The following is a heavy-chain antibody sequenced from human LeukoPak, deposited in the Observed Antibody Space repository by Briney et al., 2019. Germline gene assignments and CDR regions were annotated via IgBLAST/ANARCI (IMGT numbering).Heavy chain of an antibody. V-gene: IGHV4-38-2*01. D-gene: IGHD3-10*01. CDR1: GYSLSSGYY. CDR3: ARATLLWFGDYFDY. CDR2: IYHSGST. J-gene: IGHJ4*02. Sequence: SETLSLTCAVSGYSLSSGYYWGWIRPPPGKGLEWIGSIYHSGSTYYNPSLKSRVTISVDTSKNQFSLKLSSVTAADTAVYYCARATLLWFGDYFDYWGQGTLVTVSS.